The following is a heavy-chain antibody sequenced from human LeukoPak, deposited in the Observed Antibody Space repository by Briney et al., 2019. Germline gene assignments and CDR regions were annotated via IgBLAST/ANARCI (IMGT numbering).Heavy chain of an antibody. CDR3: ARDLFPINWFES. Sequence: TSETLSLTYTVSGGSVTKYYWHWIRQAPGKGLEWIGFIFHTGITNYNPSLKSRVTISVDTSKNQFSLKLTSVTAADTAVYFCARDLFPINWFESWGQGTLVTVSS. CDR1: GGSVTKYY. V-gene: IGHV4-59*02. J-gene: IGHJ5*01. CDR2: IFHTGIT. D-gene: IGHD2-2*02.